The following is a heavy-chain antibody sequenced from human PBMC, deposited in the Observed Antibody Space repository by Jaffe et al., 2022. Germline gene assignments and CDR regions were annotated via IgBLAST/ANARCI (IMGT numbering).Heavy chain of an antibody. CDR2: INHSGST. D-gene: IGHD3-10*01. J-gene: IGHJ4*02. Sequence: QVQLQQWGAGLLKPSETLSLTCAVYGGSFSGYYWSWIRQPPGKGLEWIGEINHSGSTNYNPSLKSRVTISVDTSKNQFSLKLSSVTAADTAVYYCARGGPNQLLWFGELFDYWGQGTLVTVSS. CDR1: GGSFSGYY. V-gene: IGHV4-34*01. CDR3: ARGGPNQLLWFGELFDY.